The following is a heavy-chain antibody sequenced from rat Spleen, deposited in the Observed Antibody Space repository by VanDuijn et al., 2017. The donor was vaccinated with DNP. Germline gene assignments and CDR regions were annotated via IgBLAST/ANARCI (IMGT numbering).Heavy chain of an antibody. D-gene: IGHD1-2*01. V-gene: IGHV5-20*01. CDR3: TTANSYGFAY. CDR2: ISTGGGNT. J-gene: IGHJ3*01. Sequence: EVQLVESGGGLVQPGRSLKLSCAVSGITFSDHNMAWVRQAPTKGLEWVASISTGGGNTYYRDSLKGRFTISRDNAESSLYLQMDSLRSEDTATYYCTTANSYGFAYWGQGTLVTVSS. CDR1: GITFSDHN.